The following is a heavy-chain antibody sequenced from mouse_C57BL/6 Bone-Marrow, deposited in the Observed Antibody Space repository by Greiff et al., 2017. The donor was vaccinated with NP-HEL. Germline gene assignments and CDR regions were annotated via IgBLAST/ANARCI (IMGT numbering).Heavy chain of an antibody. D-gene: IGHD2-2*01. CDR2: IDPSDSYT. J-gene: IGHJ3*01. Sequence: QVQLQQPGAELVRPGTSVKLSCKASGYTFTSYWMHWVKQRPGQGLEWIGVIDPSDSYTNYNQKFKGKATLTVDTSSSTAYMQLSSLTSVDSAVXCCARVSTMVKWFAYWGQGTLVTVSA. V-gene: IGHV1-59*01. CDR1: GYTFTSYW. CDR3: ARVSTMVKWFAY.